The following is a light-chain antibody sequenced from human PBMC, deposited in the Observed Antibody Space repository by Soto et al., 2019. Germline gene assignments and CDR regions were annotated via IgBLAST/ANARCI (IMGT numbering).Light chain of an antibody. CDR2: AIS. Sequence: ENVLTQSPGTLSLSPGERATLSCRASQSVTSSYLAWYQQKPGQAPSLLIYAISSRATGIPDRFSGSGSGTDFTLTISRLEPEDFPLYYCQQYDTSPLTFGGGTKVEIK. J-gene: IGKJ4*01. CDR3: QQYDTSPLT. V-gene: IGKV3-20*01. CDR1: QSVTSSY.